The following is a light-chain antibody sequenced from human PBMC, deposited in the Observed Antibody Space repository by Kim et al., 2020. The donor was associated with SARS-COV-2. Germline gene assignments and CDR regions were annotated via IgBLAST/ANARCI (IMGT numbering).Light chain of an antibody. CDR3: CSYAGSYTLPYV. Sequence: QSALTQPRSVSGSPGQSVTISCTGTNSDVGEYNYVSWYQQHPGKAPRLIIYDVTKRPSGIPDHFSGSRSGNTASLTISGLQAEDEADYYCCSYAGSYTLPYVFGTGNKVTVL. CDR2: DVT. V-gene: IGLV2-11*01. J-gene: IGLJ1*01. CDR1: NSDVGEYNY.